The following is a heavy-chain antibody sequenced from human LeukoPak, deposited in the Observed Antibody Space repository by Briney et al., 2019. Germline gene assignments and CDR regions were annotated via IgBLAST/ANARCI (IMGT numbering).Heavy chain of an antibody. CDR1: GFTFDDYA. V-gene: IGHV3-9*01. CDR2: ISWNSDNI. J-gene: IGHJ4*02. Sequence: GGSLRLSCAASGFTFDDYAMHWVRQAPGKGLEWVSGISWNSDNIGYADSVKGRFTISRDNAKNTLYLQMNSLRAEDTAVYYCAREAEETHFDYWGQGTLVTVSS. D-gene: IGHD6-19*01. CDR3: AREAEETHFDY.